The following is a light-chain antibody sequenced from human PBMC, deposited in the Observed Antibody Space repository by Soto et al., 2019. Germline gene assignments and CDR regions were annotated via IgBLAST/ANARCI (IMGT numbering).Light chain of an antibody. J-gene: IGKJ2*01. CDR3: LQHNSYPYT. V-gene: IGKV1-17*01. CDR2: AAY. Sequence: DIQMTQSPSSLSASVGDRVIITCRASQGIGKGLAWYQKKTGEAPKRLIYAAYILQSGVPSRFSGRGSGTEFTLTINSLQPEDFATYYCLQHNSYPYTFGQGTELEI. CDR1: QGIGKG.